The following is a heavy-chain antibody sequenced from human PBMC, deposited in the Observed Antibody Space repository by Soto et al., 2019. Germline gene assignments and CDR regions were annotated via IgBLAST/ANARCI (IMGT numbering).Heavy chain of an antibody. CDR2: ISSSGSYI. J-gene: IGHJ6*02. D-gene: IGHD4-4*01. V-gene: IGHV3-11*05. Sequence: QVPLVESGGGLVKPGGSLRLSCAASGFTFSDYYMTWVRQAPGKGLEWVSYISSSGSYINNADSVKDRFTISRDNAKSTLQLHINSLRAEDTAVYYCARGDGVTGRHYYYYGMDVWGQGAAVTVSS. CDR3: ARGDGVTGRHYYYYGMDV. CDR1: GFTFSDYY.